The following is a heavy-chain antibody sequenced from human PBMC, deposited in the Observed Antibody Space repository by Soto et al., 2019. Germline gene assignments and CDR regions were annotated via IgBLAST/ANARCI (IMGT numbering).Heavy chain of an antibody. CDR1: GFTFDDYA. D-gene: IGHD3-3*01. CDR3: AKGALRFLEDDAFDI. Sequence: EVQLVESGGGLVQPGRSLRLSCAASGFTFDDYAMHWVRQAPGKGLEWVSGSSWNSDRIDYADSVKGRFTISRDNANKSLYLQMNSLSPEDTALYYCAKGALRFLEDDAFDIWGQGTMVTVSS. CDR2: SSWNSDRI. J-gene: IGHJ3*02. V-gene: IGHV3-9*01.